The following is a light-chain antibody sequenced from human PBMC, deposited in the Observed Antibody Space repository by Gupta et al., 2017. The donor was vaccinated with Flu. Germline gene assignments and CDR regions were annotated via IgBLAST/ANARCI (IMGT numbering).Light chain of an antibody. CDR2: VSS. Sequence: TLAVTLGERSNLSCSAIQSIRSNIAWDRQKPSQGPRLLLYVSSTRASGIPARISCSGSGTEFTLTISSLQSEDVAVDVCQQYVNWPPGYTFGQGTKLEIK. V-gene: IGKV3-15*01. CDR3: QQYVNWPPGYT. CDR1: QSIRSN. J-gene: IGKJ2*01.